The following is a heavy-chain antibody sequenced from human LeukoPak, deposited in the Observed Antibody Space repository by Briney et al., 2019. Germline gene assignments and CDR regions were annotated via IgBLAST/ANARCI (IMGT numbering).Heavy chain of an antibody. Sequence: SETLSLTCSVSGYSISSGYYWGWIRQPPGKGLEWIGSSNHSGSSYYNPSLKSRVTILVDTSRNQSSLKLTSVTVADTAVYYCAKDTYDSRGYYPWDHWGQGTLVTVSS. CDR3: AKDTYDSRGYYPWDH. J-gene: IGHJ4*02. CDR2: SNHSGSS. V-gene: IGHV4-38-2*02. CDR1: GYSISSGYY. D-gene: IGHD3-22*01.